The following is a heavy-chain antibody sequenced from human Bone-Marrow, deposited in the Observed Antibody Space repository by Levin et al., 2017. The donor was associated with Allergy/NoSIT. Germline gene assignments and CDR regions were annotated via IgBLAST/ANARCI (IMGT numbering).Heavy chain of an antibody. J-gene: IGHJ6*03. CDR3: ATGSTEYFFCYYMDV. Sequence: ASVKVSCKASGYTFSGYYIHWVRQAPGQGLEWMGRINPSSGGTDYPQKFQARVTMTRDTSISTAYMELSRLTSDDTAIYYCATGSTEYFFCYYMDVWGKGTTVTVSS. D-gene: IGHD2-2*01. CDR2: INPSSGGT. CDR1: GYTFSGYY. V-gene: IGHV1-2*06.